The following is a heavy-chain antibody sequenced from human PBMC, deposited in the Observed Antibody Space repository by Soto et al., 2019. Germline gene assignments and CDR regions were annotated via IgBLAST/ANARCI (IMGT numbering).Heavy chain of an antibody. Sequence: SETLSLTCTVSGGSISSYYWSWIRQPPGKGLEWIGYIYYNGTTNYNPSLKSRVTTSVGTSKNQFSLKLSSVTAADTAVYYCARYYYDTSGYYYDYWGQGSLVTVSS. V-gene: IGHV4-59*13. D-gene: IGHD3-22*01. J-gene: IGHJ4*02. CDR2: IYYNGTT. CDR1: GGSISSYY. CDR3: ARYYYDTSGYYYDY.